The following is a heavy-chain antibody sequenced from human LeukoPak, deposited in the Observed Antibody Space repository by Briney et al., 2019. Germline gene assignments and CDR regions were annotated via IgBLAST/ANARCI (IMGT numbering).Heavy chain of an antibody. CDR1: GGSFSGYY. D-gene: IGHD3-10*01. CDR3: ARTVRGVITYYFDY. V-gene: IGHV4-34*01. J-gene: IGHJ4*02. CDR2: INHSGST. Sequence: PSETLSLTCAVYGGSFSGYYWSWISHPPGKGLEWIGEINHSGSTNYNPSLKSRVTISVDTSKNQFSLKLSSVTAADTAVYYCARTVRGVITYYFDYWGQGTLVTVSS.